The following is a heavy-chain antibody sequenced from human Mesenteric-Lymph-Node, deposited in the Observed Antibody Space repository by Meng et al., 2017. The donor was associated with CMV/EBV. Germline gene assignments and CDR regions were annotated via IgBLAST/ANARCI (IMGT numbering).Heavy chain of an antibody. CDR3: ARDQSAHDYSNSHYYYGMDV. Sequence: GGSLRLSCAASGFTFSDYYMSWIRQAPGKGLEWVSYISSSGSTIYYADSVKGRFTISRDNAKNSLYLRMNSLRAEDTAVYYCARDQSAHDYSNSHYYYGMDVWGQGTTVTVSS. J-gene: IGHJ6*02. CDR2: ISSSGSTI. V-gene: IGHV3-11*01. CDR1: GFTFSDYY. D-gene: IGHD4-11*01.